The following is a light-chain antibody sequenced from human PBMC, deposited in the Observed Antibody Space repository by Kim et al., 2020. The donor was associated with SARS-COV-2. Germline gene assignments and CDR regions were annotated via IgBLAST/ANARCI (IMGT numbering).Light chain of an antibody. J-gene: IGLJ2*01. CDR2: YDR. CDR1: NIGSKS. Sequence: SYELTQPPSVSVAPGETARITCEGNNIGSKSVHWYQQKPGQAPGVVMYYDRDRPSGIPERFSGSNSGNTATLTISRVEAGDEADYYCQVWDASSDHSAFGGGTQLTVL. V-gene: IGLV3-21*04. CDR3: QVWDASSDHSA.